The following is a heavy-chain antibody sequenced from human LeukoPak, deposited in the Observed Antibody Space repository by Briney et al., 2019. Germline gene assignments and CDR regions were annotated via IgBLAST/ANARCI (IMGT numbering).Heavy chain of an antibody. Sequence: SVKVSCKASGGTFSSYAISWVRQAPGQGLEWMGGIIPIFGTANYAQKFQGRVTITTDESTSTAYMELSSLRPEDTAVYYCASLGTGGYWGQGTLVTVSS. J-gene: IGHJ4*02. CDR1: GGTFSSYA. D-gene: IGHD1-1*01. CDR2: IIPIFGTA. V-gene: IGHV1-69*05. CDR3: ASLGTGGY.